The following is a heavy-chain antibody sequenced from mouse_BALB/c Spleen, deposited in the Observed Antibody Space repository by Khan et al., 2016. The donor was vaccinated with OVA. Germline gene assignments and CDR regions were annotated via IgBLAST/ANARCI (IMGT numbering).Heavy chain of an antibody. D-gene: IGHD2-14*01. CDR3: VRDGAYHRSDGRFTY. J-gene: IGHJ3*01. CDR1: GYTFTSYT. CDR2: INTSNGYT. V-gene: IGHV1-4*01. Sequence: QVQLKESGAELARPGASVKMSCKASGYTFTSYTIHWIKLRPGQGLEWIGFINTSNGYTNYNQKFKDKATLTADKSYTTVYMQLSSLTSDDSAVNNFVRDGAYHRSDGRFTYWGQGTLVTVSA.